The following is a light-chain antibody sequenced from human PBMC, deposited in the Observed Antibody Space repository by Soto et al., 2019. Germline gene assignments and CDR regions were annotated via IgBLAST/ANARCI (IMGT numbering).Light chain of an antibody. V-gene: IGKV4-1*01. J-gene: IGKJ1*01. CDR1: QSVLRSSNNKNY. CDR2: WAS. CDR3: QQYCSAPRT. Sequence: DIVMIQSPDSLAVSLGERATINCKSSQSVLRSSNNKNYLAWFQQKPGQPPKLLIYWASTRESGVPDRCSGSGSGTDFTLTISSRQTEDVAVYYCQQYCSAPRTFGQGTKVEIK.